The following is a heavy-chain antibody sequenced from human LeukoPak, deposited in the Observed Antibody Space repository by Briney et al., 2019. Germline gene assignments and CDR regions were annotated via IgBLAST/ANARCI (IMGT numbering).Heavy chain of an antibody. CDR3: AYDSSGYYSPFDY. D-gene: IGHD3-22*01. J-gene: IGHJ4*02. CDR1: GYTFTGYY. V-gene: IGHV1-2*02. Sequence: ASVKVSCKASGYTFTGYYMHWVRQAPGHGLEWMGWINPDSGGTNYAQKFQGRVTMTRDTSINTAYMELSRLRSDDTAVYYCAYDSSGYYSPFDYWGQGTLVTVSS. CDR2: INPDSGGT.